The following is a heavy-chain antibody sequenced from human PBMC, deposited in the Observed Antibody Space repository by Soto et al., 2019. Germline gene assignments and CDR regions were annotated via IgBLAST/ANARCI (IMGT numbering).Heavy chain of an antibody. CDR2: IYYSGST. J-gene: IGHJ6*02. Sequence: KPSETLSLTCTVSGGSISSYYWSWIRQPPGKGLEWIGYIYYSGSTNYNPSLKSRVTISVDTSKNQFSLKLSSVTAADTAVYYCARDRGVGATTYYYYYGMDVWGQGTTVTVSS. V-gene: IGHV4-59*01. CDR3: ARDRGVGATTYYYYYGMDV. D-gene: IGHD1-26*01. CDR1: GGSISSYY.